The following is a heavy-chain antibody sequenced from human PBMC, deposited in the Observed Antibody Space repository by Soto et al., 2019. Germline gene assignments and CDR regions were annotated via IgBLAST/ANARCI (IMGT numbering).Heavy chain of an antibody. CDR1: GGTFSNYP. J-gene: IGHJ2*01. V-gene: IGHV1-69*13. CDR2: IIPIFGTV. Sequence: SVKVSCKASGGTFSNYPISWVRQAPGQGLEWMGGIIPIFGTVNYAQKFQGRVTITADESTSTAYMELSSLRSEDTAVYYCASGNQRGLKWGNSDLWGRGTLVTDSS. D-gene: IGHD3-16*01. CDR3: ASGNQRGLKWGNSDL.